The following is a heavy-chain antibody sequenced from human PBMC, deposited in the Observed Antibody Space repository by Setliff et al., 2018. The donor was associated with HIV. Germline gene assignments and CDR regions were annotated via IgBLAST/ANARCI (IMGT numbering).Heavy chain of an antibody. Sequence: SETLSLTCNVSGDSLNTYYWSWIRQSGGKGLEWIGRIYASGKTTFNPSLKSRVRMPVDTSKNQFSLKLTSVTASDTAVYYCARGNNDLESFDYWGQGALVTVSS. CDR3: ARGNNDLESFDY. CDR2: IYASGKT. J-gene: IGHJ4*02. V-gene: IGHV4-4*07. D-gene: IGHD3-3*01. CDR1: GDSLNTYY.